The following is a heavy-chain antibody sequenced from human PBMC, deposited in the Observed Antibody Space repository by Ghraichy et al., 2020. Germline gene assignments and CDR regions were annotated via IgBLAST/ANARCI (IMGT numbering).Heavy chain of an antibody. J-gene: IGHJ3*01. CDR2: ITGSGDTT. D-gene: IGHD2-15*01. CDR3: AKRVAAIAFDV. V-gene: IGHV3-23*01. Sequence: GGSLRLSCAASGFTFRSYAMSWVRQAPGKGLEWVSGITGSGDTTCYADSVKGRFTISRDNSKNTLYLQMNSLRVEDTAIYYCAKRVAAIAFDVWGQGTMVTVSS. CDR1: GFTFRSYA.